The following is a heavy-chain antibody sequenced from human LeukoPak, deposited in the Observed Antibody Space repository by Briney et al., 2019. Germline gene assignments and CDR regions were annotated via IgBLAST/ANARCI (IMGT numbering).Heavy chain of an antibody. D-gene: IGHD3-16*01. V-gene: IGHV4-39*01. CDR3: AKSIHGLSGGDY. CDR2: IYYSGST. Sequence: SETLSLTCTVSGGSISSSSYYWGWIRQPPGKGLEWIGSIYYSGSTYYNPSLKSRVTISVDTSKNQFSLKLSSVTAADTAVYYCAKSIHGLSGGDYWGQGTLVTVSS. CDR1: GGSISSSSYY. J-gene: IGHJ4*02.